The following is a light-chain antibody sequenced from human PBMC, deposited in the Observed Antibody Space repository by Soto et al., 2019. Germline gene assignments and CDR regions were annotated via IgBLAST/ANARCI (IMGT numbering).Light chain of an antibody. Sequence: ESVLTQSPGSLSLSPGERATLSCRASQSVSSNNLAWYQHKPGQAPRLLIYGASSRATGIPDRLSGSGSGTDFTVTISRLEPEDFAVYYCQQYGSSLSISFGQGTRLEIK. V-gene: IGKV3-20*01. J-gene: IGKJ5*01. CDR2: GAS. CDR3: QQYGSSLSIS. CDR1: QSVSSNN.